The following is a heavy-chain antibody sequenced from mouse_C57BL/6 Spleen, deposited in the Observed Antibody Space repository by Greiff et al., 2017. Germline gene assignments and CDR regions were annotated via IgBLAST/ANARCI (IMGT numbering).Heavy chain of an antibody. CDR2: INYDGSST. CDR1: GFTFSDYY. V-gene: IGHV5-16*01. J-gene: IGHJ1*03. CDR3: ARDWDYGSSYWYFDV. Sequence: EVQRVESEGGLVQPGSSMKLSCTASGFTFSDYYMAWVRQVPEKGLEWVANINYDGSSTYYLDSLKSRFIISRDNAKNILYLQMSSLKSEDTATYYCARDWDYGSSYWYFDVWGTGTTVTVSS. D-gene: IGHD1-1*01.